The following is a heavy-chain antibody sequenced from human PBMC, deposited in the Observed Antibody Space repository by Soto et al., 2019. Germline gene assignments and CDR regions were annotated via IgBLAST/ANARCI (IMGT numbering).Heavy chain of an antibody. CDR2: ISSNGGST. D-gene: IGHD3-9*01. V-gene: IGHV3-64D*06. J-gene: IGHJ4*02. Sequence: SGGSLRLSCSSSGFTFSSYAMHWVRQAPGKGLEYVSAISSNGGSTYYADSVKGRFTISRDNSKNTLYLQMSSLRAEDTAVYYCVKDASFVLRYFDWLLLSPDYWGQGTLVTVSS. CDR1: GFTFSSYA. CDR3: VKDASFVLRYFDWLLLSPDY.